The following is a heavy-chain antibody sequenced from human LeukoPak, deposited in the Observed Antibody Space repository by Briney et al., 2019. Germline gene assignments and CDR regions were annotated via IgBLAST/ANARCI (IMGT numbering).Heavy chain of an antibody. D-gene: IGHD3-22*01. V-gene: IGHV3-23*01. J-gene: IGHJ4*02. CDR3: AKLGLRQYDSSGPAHY. CDR2: ISINGDFI. Sequence: GASLRLSCTASGFTFSNYAMSWVRQAPGKGLEWVSSISINGDFIYYSDSVKGRFTISRDNSKNTLYVQMNSLRAEDTALYYCAKLGLRQYDSSGPAHYWGQGTLVTVSS. CDR1: GFTFSNYA.